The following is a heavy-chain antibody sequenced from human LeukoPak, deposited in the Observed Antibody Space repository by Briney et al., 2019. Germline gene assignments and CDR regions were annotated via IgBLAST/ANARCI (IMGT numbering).Heavy chain of an antibody. J-gene: IGHJ4*02. D-gene: IGHD3-10*01. V-gene: IGHV3-23*01. Sequence: GGSLRLSCAASGFTFSSHAVSWVRQAPGKGLEWVSAISDSGGTTYYADSVKGRFTISRDNSKNTLYLQINSLRVEDTAVYYCAKDRLLMIRGVDYWGQGTLVTVSS. CDR2: ISDSGGTT. CDR3: AKDRLLMIRGVDY. CDR1: GFTFSSHA.